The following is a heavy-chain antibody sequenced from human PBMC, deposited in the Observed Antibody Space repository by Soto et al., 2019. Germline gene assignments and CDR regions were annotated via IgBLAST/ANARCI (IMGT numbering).Heavy chain of an antibody. CDR3: ARANSGSSSWYMYYFDY. CDR2: IIPIFGTA. J-gene: IGHJ4*02. Sequence: ASVKVSCKASGDSFTSYAISWVRQAPGHGLEWMGRIIPIFGTADYAQRVEGRVTITADESTSTANMELSSLRSDDTAVYYCARANSGSSSWYMYYFDYWGQGTLVTVSS. CDR1: GDSFTSYA. V-gene: IGHV1-69*13. D-gene: IGHD6-13*01.